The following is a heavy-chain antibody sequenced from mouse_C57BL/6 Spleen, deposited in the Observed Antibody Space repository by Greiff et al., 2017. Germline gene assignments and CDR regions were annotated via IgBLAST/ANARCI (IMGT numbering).Heavy chain of an antibody. V-gene: IGHV3-6*01. CDR2: ISYDGSN. J-gene: IGHJ3*01. CDR3: AREGFLYYGSSYGWFAY. Sequence: EVQLQESGPGLVKPSQSLSLTCSVTGYSITSGYYWNWIRQFPGNKLEWMGYISYDGSNNYNPSLKNRISITRDTSKNQFFLKLNSVTTEDTATYYCAREGFLYYGSSYGWFAYWGQGTLVTVSA. CDR1: GYSITSGYY. D-gene: IGHD1-1*01.